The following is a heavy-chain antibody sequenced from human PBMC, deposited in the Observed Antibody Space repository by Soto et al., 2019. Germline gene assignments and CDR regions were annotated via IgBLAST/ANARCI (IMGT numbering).Heavy chain of an antibody. Sequence: ASVNVSCRASGGTFSSYAISWVRQAPGQGLEWMGGIIPFFGTANYAQKFQGRVTITADESTSTAYMELSSLRSEDTAVYYCAMLGYCSSTSCSPIYYYGMDVWGQGTTVTVSS. CDR2: IIPFFGTA. J-gene: IGHJ6*02. V-gene: IGHV1-69*13. D-gene: IGHD2-2*01. CDR3: AMLGYCSSTSCSPIYYYGMDV. CDR1: GGTFSSYA.